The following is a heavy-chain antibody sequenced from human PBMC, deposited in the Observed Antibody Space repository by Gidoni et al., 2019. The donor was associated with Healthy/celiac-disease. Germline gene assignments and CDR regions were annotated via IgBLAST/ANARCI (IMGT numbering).Heavy chain of an antibody. Sequence: QVQLVQSGAAVKKPGASVKVSCKASGYTFTGYSMHWVRQAPGQGLEWMGWINHNSGGTNYAQKFKGRVTMTRDTSISTAYMELSRLRSDDTAVYYCAAYIVVVPAASPSVDAFDIWGQGTMVTVSS. CDR2: INHNSGGT. D-gene: IGHD2-2*01. J-gene: IGHJ3*02. CDR1: GYTFTGYS. V-gene: IGHV1-2*02. CDR3: AAYIVVVPAASPSVDAFDI.